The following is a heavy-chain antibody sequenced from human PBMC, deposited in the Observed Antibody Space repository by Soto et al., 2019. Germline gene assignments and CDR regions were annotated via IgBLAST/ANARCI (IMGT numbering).Heavy chain of an antibody. Sequence: SVKVSCKSSGGTLSDYAVSWVRQARGQGLEWMGGIMPTVDSANYAQKFQGRLTITADESTSTANMELSSLTSDDTAIYYCAVAAVREILTEQSSGMAVWGQGTTVTVSS. CDR3: AVAAVREILTEQSSGMAV. D-gene: IGHD3-10*01. V-gene: IGHV1-69*13. CDR1: GGTLSDYA. J-gene: IGHJ6*02. CDR2: IMPTVDSA.